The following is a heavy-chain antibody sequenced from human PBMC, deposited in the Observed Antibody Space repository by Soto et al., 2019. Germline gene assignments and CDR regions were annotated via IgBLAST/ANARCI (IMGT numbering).Heavy chain of an antibody. Sequence: QVQLVQSGAEVKKPGASVKVSCKASGYTFTSYDINWVRQATGQGREWMGWMNPNSGNTGYAQKFQGRVTMTRNTPISTDDRELSSLRAEDTAVYYCARLTGTTPGRDYWGQGTLVTVSS. CDR3: ARLTGTTPGRDY. J-gene: IGHJ4*02. V-gene: IGHV1-8*01. D-gene: IGHD1-20*01. CDR1: GYTFTSYD. CDR2: MNPNSGNT.